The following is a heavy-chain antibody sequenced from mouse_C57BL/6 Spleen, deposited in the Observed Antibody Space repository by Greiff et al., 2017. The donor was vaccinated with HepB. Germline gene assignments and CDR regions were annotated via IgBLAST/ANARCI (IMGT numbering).Heavy chain of an antibody. V-gene: IGHV1-82*01. CDR3: ARDTTVGMDY. CDR2: IYPGDGDT. Sequence: QVQLQQSGPELVKPGASVKISCKASGYAFSSSWMNWVKQRPGKGLEWIGRIYPGDGDTNYNGKFKGKATLTADKSSSTAYMQLSSLTSEDSAVYFCARDTTVGMDYWGQGTSVTVSS. CDR1: GYAFSSSW. D-gene: IGHD1-1*01. J-gene: IGHJ4*01.